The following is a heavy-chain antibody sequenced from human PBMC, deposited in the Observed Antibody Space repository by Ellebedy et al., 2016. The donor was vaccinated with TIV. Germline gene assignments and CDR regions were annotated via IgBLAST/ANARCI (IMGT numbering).Heavy chain of an antibody. D-gene: IGHD2-15*01. V-gene: IGHV3-23*01. J-gene: IGHJ6*02. CDR3: AKGRGGSSYSSLDV. CDR2: TSGSSASR. CDR1: GSTFSTYS. Sequence: PGGSLRLSCTASGSTFSTYSMNWVRQAPGKGPAWVSVTSGSSASRDYADSVKGRFTISRDNSQNTLYLQMNSLRAEDTAVYYCAKGRGGSSYSSLDVWGQGTTVTVSS.